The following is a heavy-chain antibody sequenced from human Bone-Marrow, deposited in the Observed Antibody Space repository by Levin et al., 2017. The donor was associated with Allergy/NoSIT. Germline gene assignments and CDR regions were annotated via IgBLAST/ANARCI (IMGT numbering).Heavy chain of an antibody. Sequence: PGGSLRLSCKTSGGSFSSYTVSWVRQAPGQGLEWVGGIIPTFGATNYAPKFQGRVTITADESTRTAYLEVHRLRSDDTAVYYCAREMGDYGVGYFDYWGQGALVTVSA. CDR1: GGSFSSYT. CDR3: AREMGDYGVGYFDY. CDR2: IIPTFGAT. J-gene: IGHJ4*02. V-gene: IGHV1-69*01. D-gene: IGHD4-17*01.